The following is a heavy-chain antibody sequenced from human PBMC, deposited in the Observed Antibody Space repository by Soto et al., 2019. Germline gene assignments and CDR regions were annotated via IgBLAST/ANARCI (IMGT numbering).Heavy chain of an antibody. J-gene: IGHJ4*02. CDR2: IKQDGSEK. CDR1: GFTFSSYW. CDR3: ARDPGRYSSGWYYFDY. Sequence: GGSLKLSCAASGFTFSSYWMSWVCQAPGKGLEWVANIKQDGSEKYYVDSVKGRFTISRDNAKNSLYLQMNSLRAEDMAVYYCARDPGRYSSGWYYFDYWGQGTLVTVSS. D-gene: IGHD6-19*01. V-gene: IGHV3-7*01.